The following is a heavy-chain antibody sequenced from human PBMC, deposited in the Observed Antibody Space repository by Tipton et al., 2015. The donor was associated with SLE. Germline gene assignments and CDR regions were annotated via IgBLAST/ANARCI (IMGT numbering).Heavy chain of an antibody. CDR1: GDSISNYY. CDR2: IYTSGST. J-gene: IGHJ2*01. V-gene: IGHV4-4*07. Sequence: TLSLTCTVSGDSISNYYWSWIRQPAGKGLEWIGRIYTSGSTNYNPSLKSRVTMSVDTSKNQLSLKMSSVTAADTAVYYCAREFLNPVTTVHYYLDLWGRGTRVTVTS. CDR3: AREFLNPVTTVHYYLDL. D-gene: IGHD4-11*01.